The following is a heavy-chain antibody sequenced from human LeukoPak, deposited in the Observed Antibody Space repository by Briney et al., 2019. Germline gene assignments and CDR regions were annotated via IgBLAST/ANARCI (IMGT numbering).Heavy chain of an antibody. V-gene: IGHV4-59*01. J-gene: IGHJ4*02. D-gene: IGHD4-17*01. CDR3: ARGGDYHLSAPIDY. CDR2: IYYSGST. CDR1: GGSISSYY. Sequence: PSETLSLTCTVSGGSISSYYWSWIRQPPGKGLEWIGYIYYSGSTNYNPSLKSRVTISVDTSKNQFSLKLSSVTAADTAVYYCARGGDYHLSAPIDYWGQGTLVTVSS.